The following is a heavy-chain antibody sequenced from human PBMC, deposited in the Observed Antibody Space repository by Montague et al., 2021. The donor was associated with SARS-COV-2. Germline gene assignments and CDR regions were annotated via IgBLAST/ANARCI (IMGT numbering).Heavy chain of an antibody. J-gene: IGHJ4*02. CDR3: ARHPGGTIFVGVRDPGGFDH. V-gene: IGHV4-59*08. CDR1: GGSISSYY. CDR2: IYYSGST. Sequence: SETLSLTCTVSGGSISSYYWSWIRQPPGKGLEWIGYIYYSGSTNYNPSLKSRVTISVDTSKNQFSLKLSSVTAADTAVYYCARHPGGTIFVGVRDPGGFDHWGQGTLVTVSS. D-gene: IGHD3-3*01.